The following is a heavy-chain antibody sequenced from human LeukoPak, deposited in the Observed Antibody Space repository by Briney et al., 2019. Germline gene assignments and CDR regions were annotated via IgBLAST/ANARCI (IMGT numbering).Heavy chain of an antibody. Sequence: APVKLSCKAAGYTVTSYGSSSLGQATGQGLEWMRGISDYNGNTNYAQKLQGRVTMTTDTSTSTAYMELRSLRSDDTGVYYCARSLVTTSFRYYYYYMDVWGKGTTVTVSS. D-gene: IGHD4-11*01. V-gene: IGHV1-18*01. CDR1: GYTVTSYG. CDR3: ARSLVTTSFRYYYYYMDV. CDR2: ISDYNGNT. J-gene: IGHJ6*03.